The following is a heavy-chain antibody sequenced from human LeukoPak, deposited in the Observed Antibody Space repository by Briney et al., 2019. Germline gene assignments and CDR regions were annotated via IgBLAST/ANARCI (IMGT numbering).Heavy chain of an antibody. D-gene: IGHD6-6*01. J-gene: IGHJ5*02. V-gene: IGHV1-69*06. CDR2: IIPIFGTA. CDR1: GGTFSSYA. CDR3: ARRHSSSHGNWFDP. Sequence: GSSVKVSCKASGGTFSSYAISWVRQAPGQGLEWMGGIIPIFGTANYAQKFQGRVTITADKSTSTAYMELSSLRSEDTAVYYCARRHSSSHGNWFDPWGQGTLVTVSS.